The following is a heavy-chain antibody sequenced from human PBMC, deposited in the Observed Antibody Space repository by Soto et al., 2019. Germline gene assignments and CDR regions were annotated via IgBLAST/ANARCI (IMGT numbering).Heavy chain of an antibody. CDR3: AKEWFWKGSSSSLEYYFDF. V-gene: IGHV3-23*01. CDR2: ISGSGCST. CDR1: GCTFGSYA. J-gene: IGHJ4*02. Sequence: GGSLRLSCAASGCTFGSYARSWVRQAPGKGLEWVSAISGSGCSTYYADSVKCRFTISRDNSKNTLYLQMNSLRAEDTAVYYCAKEWFWKGSSSSLEYYFDFWGQGTLVTVSS. D-gene: IGHD6-6*01.